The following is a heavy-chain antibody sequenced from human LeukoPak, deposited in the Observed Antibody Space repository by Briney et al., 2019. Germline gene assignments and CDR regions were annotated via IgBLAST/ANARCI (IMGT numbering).Heavy chain of an antibody. CDR3: ARDRYYGSGSYYNDHYYGMDV. D-gene: IGHD3-10*01. CDR1: GFTFSSYE. CDR2: ISSSGSTI. J-gene: IGHJ6*04. V-gene: IGHV3-48*03. Sequence: PGGSLRLSCAASGFTFSSYEMNWVRQAPGKGLEWVSYISSSGSTIYYADSVKGRFTISRDNAKNSLYLQMNSLRAEDTAVYYCARDRYYGSGSYYNDHYYGMDVWGKGTTVTVSS.